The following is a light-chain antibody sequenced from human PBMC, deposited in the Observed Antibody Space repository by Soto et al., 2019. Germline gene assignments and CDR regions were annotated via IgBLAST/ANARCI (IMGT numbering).Light chain of an antibody. V-gene: IGKV3-11*01. CDR2: DAS. CDR1: QSVKSY. CDR3: QQRRTWPLT. J-gene: IGKJ4*01. Sequence: EVVFTQTPATLSLSPGERATLSCRASQSVKSYLVWYQQKPGQTPRLLIYDASNRATGIPARFSGSGSETDFTLTISSLEPEDFAVYYCQQRRTWPLTFGGGTRVEIK.